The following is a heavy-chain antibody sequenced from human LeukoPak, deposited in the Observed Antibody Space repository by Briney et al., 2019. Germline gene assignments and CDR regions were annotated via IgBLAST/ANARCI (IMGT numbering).Heavy chain of an antibody. V-gene: IGHV3-66*01. Sequence: GGSLRLSCAASGFTVSSNSMSWVRQAPGKGLEWVSVIYSGGSTFYADSVKGRFTISRDNAKNSLYLQMNSLRAEDTAVYYCATGTEETTVVTPCYWGRGTLVTVSS. CDR3: ATGTEETTVVTPCY. J-gene: IGHJ4*02. D-gene: IGHD4-23*01. CDR1: GFTVSSNS. CDR2: IYSGGST.